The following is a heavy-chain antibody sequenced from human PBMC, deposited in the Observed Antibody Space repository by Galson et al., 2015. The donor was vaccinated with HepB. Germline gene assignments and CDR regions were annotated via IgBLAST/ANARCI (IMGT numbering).Heavy chain of an antibody. V-gene: IGHV3-48*03. J-gene: IGHJ5*02. CDR3: ARVVVPAAIFWFDP. CDR1: GFTFSSYE. CDR2: ISSSGSTI. Sequence: SLRLSCAASGFTFSSYEMNWVRQAPGKGLEWVSYISSSGSTIYYADSVKGRFTISRDNAKNSLYLQMNSLRAEDTAVYYCARVVVPAAIFWFDPWGQGTLVTVSS. D-gene: IGHD2-2*01.